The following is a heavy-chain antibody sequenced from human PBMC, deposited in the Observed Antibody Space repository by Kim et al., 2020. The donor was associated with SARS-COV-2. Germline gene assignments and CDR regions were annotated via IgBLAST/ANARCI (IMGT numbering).Heavy chain of an antibody. V-gene: IGHV4-4*02. Sequence: KSRVTISVDKSKNQFSLKLSSVTAAGTAVYYCARVGYYDFWSGYFYFDYWGQGTLVTVSS. J-gene: IGHJ4*02. D-gene: IGHD3-3*01. CDR3: ARVGYYDFWSGYFYFDY.